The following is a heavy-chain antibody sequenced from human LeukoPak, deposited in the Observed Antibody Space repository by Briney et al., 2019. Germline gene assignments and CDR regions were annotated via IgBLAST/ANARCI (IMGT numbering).Heavy chain of an antibody. V-gene: IGHV3-15*01. CDR1: GFTVSSNY. J-gene: IGHJ4*02. D-gene: IGHD2-2*01. Sequence: GGSLRLSCAASGFTVSSNYMSWVRQAPGKGLEWVGRIKSKTDGGTTDYAAPVKGRFTISRDDSKNTLYLQMNSLKTEDTAVYYCTTDSLHIVVVPPPGYWGQGTLVTVSS. CDR2: IKSKTDGGTT. CDR3: TTDSLHIVVVPPPGY.